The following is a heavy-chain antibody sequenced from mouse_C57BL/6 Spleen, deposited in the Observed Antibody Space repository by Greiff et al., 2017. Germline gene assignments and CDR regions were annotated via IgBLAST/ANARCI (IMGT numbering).Heavy chain of an antibody. J-gene: IGHJ1*03. CDR1: GIDFRRYW. Sequence: EVKLVESGGGLVKPGGSLKLSCAASGIDFRRYWMSWVRRAPGKGLEWIGEINTDSSTINYAPSLKEKFIISRDNAKNTLYLQKCEVRSEDTALCYCARSAGLLRYFDVWGTGTTVTVSS. D-gene: IGHD1-1*01. CDR3: ARSAGLLRYFDV. CDR2: INTDSSTI. V-gene: IGHV4-1*01.